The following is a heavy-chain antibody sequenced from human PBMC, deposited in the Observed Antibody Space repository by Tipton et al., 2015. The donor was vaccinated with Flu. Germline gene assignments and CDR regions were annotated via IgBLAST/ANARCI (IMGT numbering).Heavy chain of an antibody. Sequence: QVQLVQSGAEVKKPGASVKISCKASNYSFNSYGITWVRQAPGQGLEWMGWISGNNGNTKYAQKFQGRITMTTDTSTTTAYMELRSLRSDDTAVYYCARDFRGFCSGSCYPGHYWGQGTLVTVSS. CDR2: ISGNNGNT. CDR3: ARDFRGFCSGSCYPGHY. D-gene: IGHD1-26*01. CDR1: NYSFNSYG. V-gene: IGHV1-18*01. J-gene: IGHJ4*02.